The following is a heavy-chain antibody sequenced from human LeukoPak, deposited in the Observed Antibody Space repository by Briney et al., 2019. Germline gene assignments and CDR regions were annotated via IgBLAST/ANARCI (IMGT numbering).Heavy chain of an antibody. CDR2: IYYSGST. CDR1: GGSISSYY. Sequence: SETLSLTCTVSGGSISSYYWSWIRQPPGKGPEWIGYIYYSGSTNYNPSLKSRVTISVDTSKNQFSLKLSSVTAADTAVYYCARTTQYYYYMDVWGKGTTVTVSS. D-gene: IGHD1-1*01. J-gene: IGHJ6*03. CDR3: ARTTQYYYYMDV. V-gene: IGHV4-59*01.